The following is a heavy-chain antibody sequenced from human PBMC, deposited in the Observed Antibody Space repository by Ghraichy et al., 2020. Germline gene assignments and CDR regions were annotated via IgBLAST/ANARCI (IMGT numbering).Heavy chain of an antibody. CDR2: ITSSSRTI. J-gene: IGHJ6*02. Sequence: GASLNISCVGSGFSFSGYSMNWVRQSPGKGLEWGSYITSSSRTISYADSVKGRFTISRDNAQNSLFLQMNSLRDDDTAVYYCARGSTVVRFFYYDGMDVWGQGTTVTVS. D-gene: IGHD4-23*01. CDR3: ARGSTVVRFFYYDGMDV. V-gene: IGHV3-48*02. CDR1: GFSFSGYS.